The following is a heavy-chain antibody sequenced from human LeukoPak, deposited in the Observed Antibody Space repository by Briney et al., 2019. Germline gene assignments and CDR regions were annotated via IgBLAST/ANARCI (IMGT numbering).Heavy chain of an antibody. CDR2: IYYSGST. D-gene: IGHD1-1*01. CDR1: GGSISSSSYY. CDR3: ASGYGPYYYYMDV. V-gene: IGHV4-39*01. J-gene: IGHJ6*03. Sequence: SETLSLTCTVSGGSISSSSYYWGWIRQPPGKGLEWIGSIYYSGSTYYNPSLKSRVTISVDTSKNQFSLKLSSVTAADTAVYYCASGYGPYYYYMDVWGKGTTVTVSS.